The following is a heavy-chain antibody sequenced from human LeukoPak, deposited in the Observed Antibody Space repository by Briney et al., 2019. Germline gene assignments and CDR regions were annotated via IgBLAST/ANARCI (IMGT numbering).Heavy chain of an antibody. Sequence: SVKVSCKDSGGTFSSYAISWVRQAPEQGLEWMGGIIPIFGTANYAQKLQSRDTITTDESTSTAYMELISLRSEDTAVYYCARGWYLEYYFDYWGQGTLVTVSS. D-gene: IGHD2-15*01. CDR2: IIPIFGTA. CDR3: ARGWYLEYYFDY. CDR1: GGTFSSYA. V-gene: IGHV1-69*05. J-gene: IGHJ4*02.